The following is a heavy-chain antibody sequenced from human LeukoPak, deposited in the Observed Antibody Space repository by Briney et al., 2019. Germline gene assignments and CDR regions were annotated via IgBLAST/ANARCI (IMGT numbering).Heavy chain of an antibody. CDR3: AKGGFSDPITPASFFDY. V-gene: IGHV3-33*06. CDR2: IWYDGSNK. J-gene: IGHJ4*02. D-gene: IGHD3-10*01. CDR1: GFTFSSYA. Sequence: GGSLRLSCAASGFTFSSYAMSWVRQAPGKGLEWVAVIWYDGSNKYYADSVKGRFTISRDNSKNTLYLQMNSLRAEDTAVYYCAKGGFSDPITPASFFDYWGQGTLVTVSS.